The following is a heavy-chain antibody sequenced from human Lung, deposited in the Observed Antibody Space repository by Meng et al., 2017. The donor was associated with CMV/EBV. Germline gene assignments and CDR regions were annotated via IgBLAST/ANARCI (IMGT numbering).Heavy chain of an antibody. J-gene: IGHJ1*01. CDR3: ARDFRSLRGECAY. CDR1: GFSISGGYF. V-gene: IGHV4-38-2*02. Sequence: GSLRLXCTVSGFSISGGYFWGWIRQPPGKGLQWIGNIYHTGTTYYSPSLKSRVTISVDTSRNQFSLRLTSLTAADTAMYDCARDFRSLRGECAYWG. CDR2: IYHTGTT. D-gene: IGHD3-10*01.